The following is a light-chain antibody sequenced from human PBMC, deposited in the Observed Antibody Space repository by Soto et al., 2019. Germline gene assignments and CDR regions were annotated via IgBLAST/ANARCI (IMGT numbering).Light chain of an antibody. V-gene: IGKV3-20*01. CDR3: QQYGSSPHS. J-gene: IGKJ2*01. CDR1: QSVSSSY. CDR2: GAS. Sequence: EIVLTQSPGTLSLSPGERATLSCRASQSVSSSYLAWYQHKPGQAPRLLIYGASSRATGIPDRFSGSGSGTDFTLTISRLEPEDFAVYYCQQYGSSPHSFPQLTNQEIK.